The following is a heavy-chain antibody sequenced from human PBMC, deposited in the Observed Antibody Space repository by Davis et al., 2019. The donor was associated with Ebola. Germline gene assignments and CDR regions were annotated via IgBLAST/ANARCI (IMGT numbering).Heavy chain of an antibody. CDR1: GFAFGDYW. V-gene: IGHV3-74*01. J-gene: IGHJ4*02. D-gene: IGHD3-10*02. Sequence: PGGSLRLSCAASGFAFGDYWMHWVRQAPGKGLVWLSRIDSDGRTRDYADSVKGRFTISRDNGKSTLYLQMSSRRDDDTAIYFCVRGGTHLGDMEYYVPDYWGQGTLVTVSS. CDR2: IDSDGRTR. CDR3: VRGGTHLGDMEYYVPDY.